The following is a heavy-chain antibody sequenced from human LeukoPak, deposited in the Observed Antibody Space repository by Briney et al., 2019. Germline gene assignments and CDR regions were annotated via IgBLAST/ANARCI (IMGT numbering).Heavy chain of an antibody. CDR3: AGQGPEGFDP. J-gene: IGHJ5*02. CDR1: GFTFSSYA. V-gene: IGHV3-30-3*01. Sequence: PGGSLRLSCAPSGFTFSSYAMHWVRRAPGKGVEGVAGISYDGSNKYYADSVKGRFTISRDNSKNTLYLQLNSLRAEDTAVYYCAGQGPEGFDPWGQGTLVTVSS. CDR2: ISYDGSNK.